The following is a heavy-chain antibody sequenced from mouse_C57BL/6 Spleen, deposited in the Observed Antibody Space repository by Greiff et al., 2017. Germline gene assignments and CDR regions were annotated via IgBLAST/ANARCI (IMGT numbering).Heavy chain of an antibody. D-gene: IGHD2-4*01. CDR1: GYTFTSYW. V-gene: IGHV1-64*01. CDR2: IHPNSGST. CDR3: ARGYEYEYFDV. J-gene: IGHJ1*03. Sequence: QVQLQQPGAELVKPGASVTLSCKASGYTFTSYWMHWVKQRPGQGLEWIGMIHPNSGSTNYNEKFKSKATLTVDKSSSTAYMQLSSLTSEDSAVYYCARGYEYEYFDVWGTGTTVTVSS.